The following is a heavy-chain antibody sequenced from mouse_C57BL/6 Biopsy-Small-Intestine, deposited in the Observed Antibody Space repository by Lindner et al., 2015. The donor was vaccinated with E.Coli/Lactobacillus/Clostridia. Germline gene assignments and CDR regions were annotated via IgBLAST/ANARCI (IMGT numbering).Heavy chain of an antibody. J-gene: IGHJ2*01. D-gene: IGHD1-1*01. CDR2: INRAGSDT. V-gene: IGHV1-59*01. CDR1: GNTSSNYN. Sequence: SVKVSCKASGNTSSNYNVHWLRQAPGQRLEWMGIINRAGSDTVSAKQFRGRVTVTRDTSTSTVDMEVSSLRTEDTAVYYCARVGLFGWEVLNYFDYWGQGTLVTVSS. CDR3: ARVGLFGWEVLNYFDY.